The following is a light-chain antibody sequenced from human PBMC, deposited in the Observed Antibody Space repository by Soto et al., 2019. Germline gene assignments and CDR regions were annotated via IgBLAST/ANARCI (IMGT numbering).Light chain of an antibody. CDR3: SSYTTASTYG. Sequence: QSALTQPASVSGSPGQSITISCTGTSSDVGYYQYVSWYQQHPGKAPKLMIYEVSNRPSGVSNRFSASKSGNTASLTISGLQAEDEAYYYCSSYTTASTYGFGTGTKGTVL. CDR2: EVS. J-gene: IGLJ1*01. V-gene: IGLV2-14*01. CDR1: SSDVGYYQY.